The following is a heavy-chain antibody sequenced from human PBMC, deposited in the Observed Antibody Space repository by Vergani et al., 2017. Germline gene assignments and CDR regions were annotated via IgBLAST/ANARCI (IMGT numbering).Heavy chain of an antibody. CDR3: ARSGYCAHGVFYMTYYYYMDV. Sequence: EVQLVESGGGLVQPGGSLRLSCAASGFTFTNFAMTWVRQAPGEGLEWVSGISGSGGFTYYADAVKGRFTISRDNSKNTLYLQMNNLRAADTAVYYCARSGYCAHGVFYMTYYYYMDVWGKGTAVTVSS. CDR1: GFTFTNFA. D-gene: IGHD2-8*01. J-gene: IGHJ6*03. V-gene: IGHV3-23*04. CDR2: ISGSGGFT.